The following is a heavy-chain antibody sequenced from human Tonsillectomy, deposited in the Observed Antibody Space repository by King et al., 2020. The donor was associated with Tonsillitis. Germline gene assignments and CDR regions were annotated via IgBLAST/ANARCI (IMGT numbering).Heavy chain of an antibody. V-gene: IGHV5-51*01. Sequence: QLVQSGAEVKKPGESLKISCKGSGYSFTSYWIGWVRQMPGKGLEWMGIIYPGDSDTRYSPSFQGQVTISADKSISTAYLQWSSLKASDTAMYYCARLVGIYDFWMGYFRYSDYYGMDVWGQGTTVTGSS. D-gene: IGHD3-3*01. J-gene: IGHJ6*02. CDR1: GYSFTSYW. CDR2: IYPGDSDT. CDR3: ARLVGIYDFWMGYFRYSDYYGMDV.